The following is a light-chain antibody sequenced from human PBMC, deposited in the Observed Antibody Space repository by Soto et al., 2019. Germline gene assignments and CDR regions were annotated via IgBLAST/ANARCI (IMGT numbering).Light chain of an antibody. CDR2: DAS. CDR1: QDISTY. V-gene: IGKV1-33*01. Sequence: QITQSPSSVSASVGDRVTITCQASQDISTYLNWYQQKPGKAPKLLIYDASNLETGVPSRFSGSGSGTDFTFTISSLQPEDIATYYCQQFEDFPRAIIFGQGTRLENK. J-gene: IGKJ5*01. CDR3: QQFEDFPRAII.